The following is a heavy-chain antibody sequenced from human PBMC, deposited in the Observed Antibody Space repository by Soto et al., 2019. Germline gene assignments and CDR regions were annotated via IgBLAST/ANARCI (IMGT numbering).Heavy chain of an antibody. Sequence: QVQLVQSGAEVKKPGSSVKVSCKASGGTFRSYSISWVRQAPGQGLEWMGGIIPSFDITNYAQKFQGRVNNTADESTSTAYMELSSLGSDDTAVYYCARPDEGGYSSNHHYYYALDVWGQGTTVTV. CDR2: IIPSFDIT. D-gene: IGHD3-22*01. CDR1: GGTFRSYS. CDR3: ARPDEGGYSSNHHYYYALDV. J-gene: IGHJ6*02. V-gene: IGHV1-69*01.